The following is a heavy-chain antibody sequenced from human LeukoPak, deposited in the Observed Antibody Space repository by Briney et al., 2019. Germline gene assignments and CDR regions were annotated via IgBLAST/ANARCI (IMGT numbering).Heavy chain of an antibody. CDR1: GFPFSSYW. CDR2: IYSGGST. J-gene: IGHJ4*02. V-gene: IGHV3-53*01. Sequence: GGSLRLSCVASGFPFSSYWMTWVRQAPGKGLEWVSVIYSGGSTYYADSVKGRSTISRDNSKNTLYLQMNSLRAEDTAVYYCARDLGELGFYWGQGTLVTVSS. D-gene: IGHD3-16*01. CDR3: ARDLGELGFY.